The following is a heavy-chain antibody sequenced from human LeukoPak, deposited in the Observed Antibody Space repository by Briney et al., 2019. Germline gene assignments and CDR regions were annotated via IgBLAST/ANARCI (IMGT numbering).Heavy chain of an antibody. CDR1: GGSFSGYY. D-gene: IGHD3-10*01. J-gene: IGHJ4*02. CDR2: INHSGST. Sequence: IPSETLSLTCAVYGGSFSGYYWSWIRQPPGKGLEWIGEINHSGSTNYNPSLKSRATISVDTSKNQFSLKLSSVTAADTAVYYCAREPYGSGSFDYWGQGTLVTVSS. CDR3: AREPYGSGSFDY. V-gene: IGHV4-34*01.